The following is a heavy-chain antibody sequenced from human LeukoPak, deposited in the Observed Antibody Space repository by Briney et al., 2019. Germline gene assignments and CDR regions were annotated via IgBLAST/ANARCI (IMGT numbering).Heavy chain of an antibody. J-gene: IGHJ4*02. CDR3: AKDLSYYYDSSGYYFDY. D-gene: IGHD3-22*01. CDR2: ISWNSGSI. V-gene: IGHV3-9*01. Sequence: PGGSLRLSCAASGFTFDDYAMHWVRQAPGKGLEWVSGISWNSGSIGYADSVKGRITISRDNAKNSLYLQMNSLRAEDTALYYCAKDLSYYYDSSGYYFDYWGQGTLVTVSS. CDR1: GFTFDDYA.